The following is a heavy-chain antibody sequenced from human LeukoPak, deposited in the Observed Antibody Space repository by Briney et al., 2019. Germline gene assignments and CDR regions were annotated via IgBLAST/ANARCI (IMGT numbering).Heavy chain of an antibody. D-gene: IGHD3-10*01. CDR2: IYHSGST. J-gene: IGHJ3*02. V-gene: IGHV4-38-2*02. Sequence: SETLSLTCTVSGYSISSGYYWGWIRQPPGKGLEWIGSIYHSGSTYYNPSLKSRVTISVDTSNNQFSLKLSSVTATDTAVYYCARHLNGYYGAVNYWQDAFDIWGQGTVVTVSS. CDR3: ARHLNGYYGAVNYWQDAFDI. CDR1: GYSISSGYY.